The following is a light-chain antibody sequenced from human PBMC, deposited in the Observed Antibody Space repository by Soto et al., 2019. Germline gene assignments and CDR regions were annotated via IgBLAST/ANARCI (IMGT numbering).Light chain of an antibody. V-gene: IGLV1-51*01. CDR1: TSNIGSNF. CDR2: DNN. J-gene: IGLJ3*02. CDR3: ATWDADLNSLL. Sequence: QSVLTQPPSVSAAPGQKVTVSCSGSTSNIGSNFVVWYQLFPGTAPKLLIYDNNKRRSETPARFSGSKSGTSAALHISGLQTGDEDDYYCATWDADLNSLLFGGGTKLTVL.